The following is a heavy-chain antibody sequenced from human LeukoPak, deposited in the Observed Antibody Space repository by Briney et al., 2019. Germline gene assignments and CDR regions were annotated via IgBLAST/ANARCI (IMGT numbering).Heavy chain of an antibody. Sequence: PSETLSLTCTVSGGSISSSSYYWGWIRQPPGKGLEWIGSIYYSGSTYYNPSLKSRVTISVDTSKNQFSLKLSSVTAADTAVYYCARGRPENFWSGYFSRADPPNWFDPWGQGTLVTVSS. CDR2: IYYSGST. V-gene: IGHV4-39*07. CDR1: GGSISSSSYY. D-gene: IGHD3-3*01. CDR3: ARGRPENFWSGYFSRADPPNWFDP. J-gene: IGHJ5*02.